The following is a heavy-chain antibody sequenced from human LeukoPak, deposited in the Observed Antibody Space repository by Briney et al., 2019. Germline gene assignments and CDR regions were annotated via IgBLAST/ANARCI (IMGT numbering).Heavy chain of an antibody. Sequence: GGSLRLSCAASGFTFSSYWMSWVRQAPGKGLEWVSAISGSGGSTYYADSVKGRFTISRDNSKNTLYLQMNSLRAEDTAVYYCAKGDPEYYDFWSGYYTHYYYMDVWGKGTTVTVSS. J-gene: IGHJ6*03. CDR1: GFTFSSYW. CDR3: AKGDPEYYDFWSGYYTHYYYMDV. D-gene: IGHD3-3*01. V-gene: IGHV3-23*01. CDR2: ISGSGGST.